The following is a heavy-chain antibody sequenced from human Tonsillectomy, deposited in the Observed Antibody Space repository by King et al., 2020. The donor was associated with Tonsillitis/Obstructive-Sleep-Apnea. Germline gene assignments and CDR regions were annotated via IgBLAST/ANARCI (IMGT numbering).Heavy chain of an antibody. CDR1: GGSFSGYY. J-gene: IGHJ4*02. D-gene: IGHD3-3*01. CDR3: ARGYPLPYYDFPVDLDY. Sequence: VQLQQWGAGLLKPSETLSLTCAVSGGSFSGYYWSWIRQPPGKGLEWIGEINHSGSTNYNPSLKSRVTISVDTSKNQFSLKLSSVTAADTAVYYCARGYPLPYYDFPVDLDYWGQGTLVTVSS. V-gene: IGHV4-34*01. CDR2: INHSGST.